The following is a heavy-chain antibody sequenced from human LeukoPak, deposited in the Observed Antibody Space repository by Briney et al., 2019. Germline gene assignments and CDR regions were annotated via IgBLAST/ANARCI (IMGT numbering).Heavy chain of an antibody. V-gene: IGHV4-59*12. CDR2: IYYSGST. Sequence: SETLSLTCTVSGGSIRSYYWSWIRRPPGKGLEWIGYIYYSGSTNYNPSLKSRVTISVDTSKNQFSLKLSSVTAADTAVYYCARGYCSSTSCYFYFDYWGQGTLATVSS. CDR1: GGSIRSYY. J-gene: IGHJ4*02. CDR3: ARGYCSSTSCYFYFDY. D-gene: IGHD2-2*01.